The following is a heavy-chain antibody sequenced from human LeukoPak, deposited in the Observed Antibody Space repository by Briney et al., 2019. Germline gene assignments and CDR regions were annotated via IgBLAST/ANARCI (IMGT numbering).Heavy chain of an antibody. D-gene: IGHD6-19*01. V-gene: IGHV3-23*01. CDR2: ISSSGSTI. J-gene: IGHJ4*02. CDR3: AKDFTDRPTQYSSGPYFDY. CDR1: GFTFSSSW. Sequence: PGGSLRLSCAASGFTFSSSWMTWVRQAPGKGLEWVSYISSSGSTIYYADSVKGRFTISRDNSKNTLYLQMNSLRAEDTAVYYCAKDFTDRPTQYSSGPYFDYWGQGTLVTVSS.